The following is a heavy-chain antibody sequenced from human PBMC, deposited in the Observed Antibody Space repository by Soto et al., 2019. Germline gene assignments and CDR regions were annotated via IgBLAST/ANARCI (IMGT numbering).Heavy chain of an antibody. D-gene: IGHD3-22*01. J-gene: IGHJ6*02. Sequence: ASVKVSCKASGYTFTSYDIHWVRLATGQGPEWMGWMNPKSGNTGYAQKFQGRVTMTRNTSISTAYMELSSLRSEDTAVYYCARGLFYDSRGYSHYYGMDAWGQGTTVTVSS. CDR1: GYTFTSYD. CDR2: MNPKSGNT. CDR3: ARGLFYDSRGYSHYYGMDA. V-gene: IGHV1-8*01.